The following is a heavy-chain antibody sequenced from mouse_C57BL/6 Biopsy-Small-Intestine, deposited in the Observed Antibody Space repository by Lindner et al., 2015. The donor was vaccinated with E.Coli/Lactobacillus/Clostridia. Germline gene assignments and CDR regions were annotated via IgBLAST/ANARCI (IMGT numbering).Heavy chain of an antibody. D-gene: IGHD1-1*01. CDR3: AREIEVRGVIAFDI. CDR2: INAGNGNT. J-gene: IGHJ3*01. V-gene: IGHV1-84*02. Sequence: SVKVSCKASGYTFTGYGFSWVRLAPGQGLEWMGWINAGNGNTKYSQKFQGRVTITRDTSASTAYMELSSLRSEDTAVYYCAREIEVRGVIAFDIWGQGTMVTVSS. CDR1: GYTFTGYG.